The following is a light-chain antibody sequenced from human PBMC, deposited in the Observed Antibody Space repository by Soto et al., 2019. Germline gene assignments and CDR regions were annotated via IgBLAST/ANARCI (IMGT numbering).Light chain of an antibody. CDR2: DAS. Sequence: DIQMTQSPSTLSASVGDRVTITCRASQSINIWLAWYQQKAGKAPKLLIYDASTLESGVPSRFSGSGSRTEFTLTISSLQPYNFATYYCQEYNSWRGEWTFGQGTKVEIK. CDR1: QSINIW. CDR3: QEYNSWRGEWT. V-gene: IGKV1-5*01. J-gene: IGKJ1*01.